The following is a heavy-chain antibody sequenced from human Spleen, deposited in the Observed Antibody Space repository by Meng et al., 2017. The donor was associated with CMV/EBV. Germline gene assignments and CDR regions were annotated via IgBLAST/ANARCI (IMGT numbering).Heavy chain of an antibody. CDR1: TITSYG. Sequence: TITSYGLSWGRQAPGQGLEWLGWISSHSGDTRYAPTVKGRVTMTTDTSTNTAYMELRSLRSDDTAIYYCAREYCGGDCSFANFYFDNWGQGTLVTVSS. D-gene: IGHD2-21*01. CDR2: ISSHSGDT. CDR3: AREYCGGDCSFANFYFDN. J-gene: IGHJ4*02. V-gene: IGHV1-18*04.